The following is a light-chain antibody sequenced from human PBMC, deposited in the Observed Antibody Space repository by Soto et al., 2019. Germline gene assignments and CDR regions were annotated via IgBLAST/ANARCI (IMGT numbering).Light chain of an antibody. CDR1: SRDVGAYNH. J-gene: IGLJ2*01. CDR3: SSYAGRKNHVV. V-gene: IGLV2-8*01. CDR2: EVN. Sequence: QSALTQPPSASGSPGQSVTISCTGTSRDVGAYNHVSWYQQRPGKAPKLMIYEVNKRPSGVPDRFSGSKSGNTASLTVSGLQAGDEGDYYCSSYAGRKNHVVFGGGTKVTVL.